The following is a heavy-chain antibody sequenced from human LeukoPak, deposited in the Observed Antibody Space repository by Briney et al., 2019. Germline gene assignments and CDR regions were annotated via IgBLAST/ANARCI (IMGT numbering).Heavy chain of an antibody. J-gene: IGHJ4*02. CDR1: GGSFSGYY. CDR3: AGGRIAVAGTSDY. V-gene: IGHV4-34*01. CDR2: INHSGST. D-gene: IGHD6-19*01. Sequence: SETLSLTCAVYGGSFSGYYWSWIRQSPGKGLEWIGEINHSGSTNYNPSLKSRVTISVDTSKNQFSLKLSSVTAADTAVYYCAGGRIAVAGTSDYWGQGTLVTVSS.